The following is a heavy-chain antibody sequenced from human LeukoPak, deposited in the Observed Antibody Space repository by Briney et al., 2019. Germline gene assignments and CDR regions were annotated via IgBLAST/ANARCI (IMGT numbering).Heavy chain of an antibody. CDR2: IIPIFGTA. Sequence: ASVKVSCKASGGTFSSYAISWVRQAPGQGLEWMGGIIPIFGTANYAQKFQGRVTITTDESTSTAYMELSSLRSEDTAVYYCASGYYYESSGSQYFQHWGQGTLATVSS. J-gene: IGHJ1*01. V-gene: IGHV1-69*05. CDR3: ASGYYYESSGSQYFQH. CDR1: GGTFSSYA. D-gene: IGHD3-22*01.